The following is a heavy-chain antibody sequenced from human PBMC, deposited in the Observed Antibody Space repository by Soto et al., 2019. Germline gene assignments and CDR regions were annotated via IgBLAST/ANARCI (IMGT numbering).Heavy chain of an antibody. CDR2: INPNSGDT. J-gene: IGHJ4*02. CDR3: ATSRISIAVAGETEYYFDY. V-gene: IGHV1-2*04. CDR1: GYIFTGYY. D-gene: IGHD6-19*01. Sequence: WASVKVSCKASGYIFTGYYMHWVRQAPGQGLEWMGWINPNSGDTNYTQKFQGWVTMTRDTSISTAYMELSRLRSDDTAVYYCATSRISIAVAGETEYYFDYWGQGTPVTVS.